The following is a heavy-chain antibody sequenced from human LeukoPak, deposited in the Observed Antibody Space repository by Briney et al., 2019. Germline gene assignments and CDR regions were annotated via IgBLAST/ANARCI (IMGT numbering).Heavy chain of an antibody. V-gene: IGHV3-23*01. CDR1: GFTFNSYG. CDR3: ARDRFYQPREDFDY. CDR2: ISGSGGST. Sequence: PGGSLRLSCAASGFTFNSYGMSWVRQAPGKGLEWVSAISGSGGSTYYADSVKGRFTISRDNSKNTLYLQMNNLRADDTAVYYCARDRFYQPREDFDYWGQGTLVAVSS. J-gene: IGHJ4*02. D-gene: IGHD2-2*01.